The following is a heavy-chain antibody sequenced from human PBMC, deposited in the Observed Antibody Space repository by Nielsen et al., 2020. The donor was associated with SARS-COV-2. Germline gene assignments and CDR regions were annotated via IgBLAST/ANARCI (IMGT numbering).Heavy chain of an antibody. Sequence: ASVKVSCKAAGDTFNSYGIHWVRQAPGRGLEWMGWRSAYSGNTHYAQHLQGRVTMTTDTSTSTADMELRSLRSDDTAVYYCARGDYGDYQGFDPWGQGTLVTVSS. J-gene: IGHJ5*02. V-gene: IGHV1-18*01. CDR3: ARGDYGDYQGFDP. D-gene: IGHD4-17*01. CDR2: RSAYSGNT. CDR1: GDTFNSYG.